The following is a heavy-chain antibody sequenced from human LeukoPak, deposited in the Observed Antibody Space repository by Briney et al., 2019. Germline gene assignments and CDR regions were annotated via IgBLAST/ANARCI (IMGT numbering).Heavy chain of an antibody. CDR2: INSDGSST. CDR3: ARGSSIAAALFDP. J-gene: IGHJ5*02. V-gene: IGHV3-74*01. D-gene: IGHD6-13*01. CDR1: GFTFSSYW. Sequence: PGGSLRLSCAASGFTFSSYWMHWVRQAPGKGLVWVSRINSDGSSTSYADSVKGRFTISRDNAKNTLYLQMNSLRAEDTAVYYCARGSSIAAALFDPWGQGTLVTVSS.